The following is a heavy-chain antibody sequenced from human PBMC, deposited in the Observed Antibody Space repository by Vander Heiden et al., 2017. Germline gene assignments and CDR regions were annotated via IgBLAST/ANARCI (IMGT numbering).Heavy chain of an antibody. J-gene: IGHJ4*02. D-gene: IGHD2-2*01. CDR1: AGSFCGFY. Sequence: QVQLQLWGAGLLKPSETLSLTCAVYAGSFCGFYSSWIRQPPGKGLEWIGEINHSGSTNYNPSLKSRVTISVDTSKNQFSLKLSSVTAADTAVYYCASRPYGYCSSTSCHPLDYWGQVTLVTVSS. CDR3: ASRPYGYCSSTSCHPLDY. V-gene: IGHV4-34*01. CDR2: INHSGST.